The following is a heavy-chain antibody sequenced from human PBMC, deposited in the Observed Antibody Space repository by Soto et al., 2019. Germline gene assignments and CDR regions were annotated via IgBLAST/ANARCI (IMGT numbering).Heavy chain of an antibody. Sequence: QVQLQESGPGLVKPSQTLSLTCTVSVGSISSGCYYWSWIRQHPGKGLAWIGYSYYSVSTYYNPSLKSRVTISVDTSKNQFSLKLSSVTAADTAVYYCARDRGSGSYLAFDIWGQGTMVTVSS. J-gene: IGHJ3*02. CDR3: ARDRGSGSYLAFDI. CDR2: SYYSVST. V-gene: IGHV4-31*03. D-gene: IGHD3-10*01. CDR1: VGSISSGCYY.